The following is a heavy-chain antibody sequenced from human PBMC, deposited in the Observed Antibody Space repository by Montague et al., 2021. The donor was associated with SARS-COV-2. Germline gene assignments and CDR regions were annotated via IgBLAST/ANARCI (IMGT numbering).Heavy chain of an antibody. CDR1: GDSISTSY. CDR2: VYYSGRS. D-gene: IGHD3-22*01. Sequence: SETLSLTCTVSGDSISTSYWAWIRQPPGKGLEWIGYVYYSGRSSYNSSLKSRVTISVDTSKNQVSLNLRSVTAADTAVYFCVRADRRDPVTPHLYYYKGMDLGAQGTRVTVS. CDR3: VRADRRDPVTPHLYYYKGMDL. J-gene: IGHJ5*02. V-gene: IGHV4-59*01.